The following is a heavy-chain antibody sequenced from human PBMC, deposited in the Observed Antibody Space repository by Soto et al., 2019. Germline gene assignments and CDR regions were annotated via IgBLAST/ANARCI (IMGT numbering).Heavy chain of an antibody. V-gene: IGHV4-30-4*01. CDR1: GGSMSRGYYY. J-gene: IGHJ4*02. Sequence: PSETLSLTCTVSGGSMSRGYYYWSWIRQPPGKGLEWIGFIYHTGSTYYSPSLKNRVAISVDTSKNQFSLKLSSVTAADTAVYYCARDRDGIMTLAYWGQGTLVTVS. CDR3: ARDRDGIMTLAY. CDR2: IYHTGST. D-gene: IGHD3-16*01.